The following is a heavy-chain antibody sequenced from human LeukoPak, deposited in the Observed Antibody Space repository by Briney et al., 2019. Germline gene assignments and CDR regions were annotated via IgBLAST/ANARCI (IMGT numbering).Heavy chain of an antibody. J-gene: IGHJ4*02. D-gene: IGHD1-1*01. V-gene: IGHV3-23*01. CDR1: GFALRNYA. CDR3: ARDWKCDC. Sequence: GGSLRLSYPASGFALRNYAMTWVRQAPGKGLEWVAAISDSGAKTSYADSVKGRYTISRDNSKNMLYLQMNSLRVENTAVYSCARDWKCDCWGQGTLATVSS. CDR2: ISDSGAKT.